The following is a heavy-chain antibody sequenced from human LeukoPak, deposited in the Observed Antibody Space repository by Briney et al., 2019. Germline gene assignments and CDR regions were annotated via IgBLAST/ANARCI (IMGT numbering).Heavy chain of an antibody. CDR3: ARDVTGGEWFDP. Sequence: KPGGSLRLSCAAAGFTFSSFKMTWVRQAPGKGLEWVASISPSSSYIYYADSLKGRFTVSRDNAKNSLFLQMTSLRAEDTAVYYCARDVTGGEWFDPWGQGTLVSVPS. J-gene: IGHJ5*01. D-gene: IGHD2-21*02. CDR2: ISPSSSYI. CDR1: GFTFSSFK. V-gene: IGHV3-21*01.